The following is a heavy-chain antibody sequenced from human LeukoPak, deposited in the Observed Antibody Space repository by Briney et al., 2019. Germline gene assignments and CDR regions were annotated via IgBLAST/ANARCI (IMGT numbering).Heavy chain of an antibody. CDR2: INHSGST. Sequence: SETLSLTCTVSGGSISGYYWSWIRQPPGKGLEWIGEINHSGSTNYNPSLKSRVTISVDTSKNQSSLKLSSVTAADTAVYYCAVEMATIDRVCWGQGTLVTVSS. J-gene: IGHJ4*02. D-gene: IGHD5-24*01. CDR3: AVEMATIDRVC. CDR1: GGSISGYY. V-gene: IGHV4-34*01.